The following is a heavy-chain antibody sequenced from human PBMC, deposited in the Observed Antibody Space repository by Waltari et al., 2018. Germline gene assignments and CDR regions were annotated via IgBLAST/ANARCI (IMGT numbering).Heavy chain of an antibody. CDR1: GGSISSGGYY. J-gene: IGHJ5*02. V-gene: IGHV4-31*03. Sequence: QVQLQESGPGLVKPSQTLSLTCTVSGGSISSGGYYWSWIRQHPGKGLEWIGYIYYSGSTYYNPSLKSRVTISVDTSKNQFSLKLSSVTAADTAVYYCARGGVNFGVVTNWFVPWGQGTLVTVSS. D-gene: IGHD3-3*01. CDR3: ARGGVNFGVVTNWFVP. CDR2: IYYSGST.